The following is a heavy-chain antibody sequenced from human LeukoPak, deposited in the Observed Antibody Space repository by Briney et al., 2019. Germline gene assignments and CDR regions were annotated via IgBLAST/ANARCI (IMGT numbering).Heavy chain of an antibody. J-gene: IGHJ4*02. D-gene: IGHD1-26*01. CDR3: ANGSPPDASPDQ. Sequence: GGSLRLSCAASGFTFSDSDMHWVRQAPGKGLEWVTFIRYDGTRKYYVDSVKGRFTISRVNSKNTLYLEMNSLRPEDTAVYYCANGSPPDASPDQWGRGTLVTVSS. CDR1: GFTFSDSD. CDR2: IRYDGTRK. V-gene: IGHV3-30*02.